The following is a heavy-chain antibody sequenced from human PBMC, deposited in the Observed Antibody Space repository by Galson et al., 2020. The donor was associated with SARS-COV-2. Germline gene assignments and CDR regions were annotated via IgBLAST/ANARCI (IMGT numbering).Heavy chain of an antibody. V-gene: IGHV3-30*04. J-gene: IGHJ6*02. CDR1: VFTFNNYA. CDR3: ARGTVPYYHGMDV. CDR2: ISYDGFNK. Sequence: GGSLRLSCAASVFTFNNYAMHWVRQAPGKGLEWVALISYDGFNKYYAHSVKGRFTISRDNSKNTLYLQMNSLTSDTAVYYCARGTVPYYHGMDVWGQGTTVSVSS. D-gene: IGHD4-4*01.